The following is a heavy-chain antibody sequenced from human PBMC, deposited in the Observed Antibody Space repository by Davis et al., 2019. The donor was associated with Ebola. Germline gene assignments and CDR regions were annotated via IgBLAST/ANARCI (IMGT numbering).Heavy chain of an antibody. V-gene: IGHV1-69*13. Sequence: SVKVSCKASGGTFRSYAISWVRQAPGQGLEWMGGIIPIFGTANYAQKFQGRVTITADESTSTAYMELSSLRSEDTAVYYCAREVPSRHYGMDVWGKGTTVTVSS. D-gene: IGHD6-6*01. CDR2: IIPIFGTA. CDR1: GGTFRSYA. CDR3: AREVPSRHYGMDV. J-gene: IGHJ6*04.